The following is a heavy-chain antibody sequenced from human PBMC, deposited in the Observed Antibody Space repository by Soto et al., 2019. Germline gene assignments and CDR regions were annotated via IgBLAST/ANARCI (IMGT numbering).Heavy chain of an antibody. CDR3: ARDAGYCSVGSCYPDSFDF. D-gene: IGHD2-15*01. CDR1: GYTFTSYG. J-gene: IGHJ4*02. V-gene: IGHV1-18*01. CDR2: ISAYNGNT. Sequence: ASVKVSCKASGYTFTSYGISWVRQAPGQGLEWMGWISAYNGNTNYAQRLQGRVTMTTDTSTSTAYMELRSLRSDDTAVYYCARDAGYCSVGSCYPDSFDFSGPGTMVTVS.